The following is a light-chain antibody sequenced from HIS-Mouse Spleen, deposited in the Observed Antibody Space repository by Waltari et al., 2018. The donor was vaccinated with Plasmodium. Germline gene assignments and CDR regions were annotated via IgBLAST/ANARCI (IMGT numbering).Light chain of an antibody. J-gene: IGKJ4*01. CDR1: QSDSSSY. Sequence: ELVLTHSPGTLSLSPGERATLSCRAGQSDSSSYFAWYQQKPGQAPRLLIYGASSRGTGIPDRFSGSGYGTDFTVTSSRLEREDFAVYYCQQYGSSPPLTFGGGTKVEIK. CDR2: GAS. CDR3: QQYGSSPPLT. V-gene: IGKV3-20*01.